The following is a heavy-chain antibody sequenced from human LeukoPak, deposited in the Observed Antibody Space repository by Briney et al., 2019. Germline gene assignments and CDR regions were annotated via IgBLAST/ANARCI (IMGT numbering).Heavy chain of an antibody. D-gene: IGHD2-2*01. CDR1: GYTFTGYY. Sequence: ASVKVSCKASGYTFTGYYMHWVRQAPGQGLEWMGWINPNSGGTNYAQKVQGRVTMTRDTSISTAYMELSRLRSDDTAVYYCARDRNNIVVVPAAIIAWVRVRPIDYYYMDVWGKGTTVTVSS. V-gene: IGHV1-2*02. CDR2: INPNSGGT. J-gene: IGHJ6*03. CDR3: ARDRNNIVVVPAAIIAWVRVRPIDYYYMDV.